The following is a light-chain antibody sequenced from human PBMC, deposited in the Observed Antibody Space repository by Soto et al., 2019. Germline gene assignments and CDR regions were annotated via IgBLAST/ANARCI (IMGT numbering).Light chain of an antibody. CDR2: GAF. V-gene: IGKV3-11*01. CDR1: PSVSNY. CDR3: QQRNIWPPVT. Sequence: EIVLTQSPATLSLSPGERVTLSCRASPSVSNYLAWYQQKPGQAPRLLIYGAFNRATGIPARFSGSGSGADFTLTISSLEPEDFASYYCQQRNIWPPVTFGQGTKVDIK. J-gene: IGKJ1*01.